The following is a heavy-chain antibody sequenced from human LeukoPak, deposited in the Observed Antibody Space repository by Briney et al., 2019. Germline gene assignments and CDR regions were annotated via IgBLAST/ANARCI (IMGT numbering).Heavy chain of an antibody. CDR3: ARGAEWERRTGYFDY. CDR2: INPNSGGT. J-gene: IGHJ4*02. V-gene: IGHV1-2*02. D-gene: IGHD1-26*01. Sequence: GASVKVSCKASGYTFTGYYMHWVRQAPGQGLDWKGWINPNSGGTNYAQKFQGRVTMTRDTSISTAYMELSRLRSHDTAVYYCARGAEWERRTGYFDYWGQGTLVTVSS. CDR1: GYTFTGYY.